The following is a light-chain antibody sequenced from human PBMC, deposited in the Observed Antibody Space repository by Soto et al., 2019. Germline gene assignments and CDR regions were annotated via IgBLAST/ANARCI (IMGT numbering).Light chain of an antibody. CDR3: SSYSSKTPPYV. CDR1: SSDIGGYNY. V-gene: IGLV2-14*01. J-gene: IGLJ1*01. CDR2: EVT. Sequence: QSALAQPASVSGSPGQSITISCTGGSSDIGGYNYVSWYQQYPGRAPRLLILEVTNRPSGVPDRFSGSKSGNTASLIIRGLQAEDEADYFCSSYSSKTPPYVFGTGTKVTVL.